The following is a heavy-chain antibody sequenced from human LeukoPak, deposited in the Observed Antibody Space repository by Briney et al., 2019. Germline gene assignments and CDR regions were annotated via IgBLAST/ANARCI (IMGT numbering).Heavy chain of an antibody. V-gene: IGHV1-69*13. CDR1: GGTFSSYA. J-gene: IGHJ3*02. Sequence: SVKVSCKASGGTFSSYAISWVRQATGQGLEWMGGIIPIFGTANYAQKFQGRVTITADESTSTAYMELSSLRSEDTAVYYCAREAGAGSDDAFDIWGQGTMVTVSS. D-gene: IGHD3-10*01. CDR3: AREAGAGSDDAFDI. CDR2: IIPIFGTA.